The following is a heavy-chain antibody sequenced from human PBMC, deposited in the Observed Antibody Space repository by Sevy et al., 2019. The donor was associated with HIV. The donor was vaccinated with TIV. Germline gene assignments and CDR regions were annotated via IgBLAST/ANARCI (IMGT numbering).Heavy chain of an antibody. CDR3: ARKYDSSGYFDY. Sequence: GGSLRLSCAASGFTFRNYAMNWVRQAPGKGLEWVSGISGTGGSGDKTNYADSVKGRFTISRDDSKNSLYLQLNTLRAEETAIYYCARKYDSSGYFDYWGQGTLATVSS. V-gene: IGHV3-23*01. CDR1: GFTFRNYA. J-gene: IGHJ4*02. CDR2: ISGTGGSGDKT. D-gene: IGHD3-22*01.